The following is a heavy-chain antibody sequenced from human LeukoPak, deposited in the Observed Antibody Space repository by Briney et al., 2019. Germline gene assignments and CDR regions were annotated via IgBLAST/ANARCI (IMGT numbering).Heavy chain of an antibody. CDR2: IYYSGST. D-gene: IGHD3-9*01. V-gene: IGHV4-59*08. CDR1: GGSISSYY. Sequence: SETLSLTCTVSGGSISSYYWSWIQQPPGKGLEWIGYIYYSGSTNYNPSLKSRVTISVDTSKNQFSLKLSSVTAADTAVYYCARGRMDYDILTGYHYFDYWGQGTLVTVSS. J-gene: IGHJ4*02. CDR3: ARGRMDYDILTGYHYFDY.